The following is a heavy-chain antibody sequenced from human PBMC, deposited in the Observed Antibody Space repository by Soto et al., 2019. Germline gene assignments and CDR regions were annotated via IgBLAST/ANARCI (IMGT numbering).Heavy chain of an antibody. CDR2: INHSGST. D-gene: IGHD2-15*01. CDR3: ASLVFYEVVGAKGSTTPYPPYGMDV. J-gene: IGHJ6*02. Sequence: SETLSLTCAVSGGSFSGYYWSWIRQPPGKGLEWIGEINHSGSTNYNPSLKSRVTISVDTSKNQFSLKLSSVTAADTAVYYCASLVFYEVVGAKGSTTPYPPYGMDVWGQGTTVTVSS. V-gene: IGHV4-34*01. CDR1: GGSFSGYY.